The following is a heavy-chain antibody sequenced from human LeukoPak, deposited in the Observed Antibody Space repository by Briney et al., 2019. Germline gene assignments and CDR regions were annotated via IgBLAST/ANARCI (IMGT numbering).Heavy chain of an antibody. D-gene: IGHD5-12*01. CDR3: AKGPVADSGNDLGGGYFDY. CDR1: GFTFDDYA. CDR2: ISWNRGSI. J-gene: IGHJ4*02. Sequence: PGGSLRLSCAASGFTFDDYAMHWVRQAPGKGLEWVSGISWNRGSIGYADSVKGRFTISRDNAKNSLYLQMNSLRAEDMALYYCAKGPVADSGNDLGGGYFDYWGQGTLVTVSS. V-gene: IGHV3-9*03.